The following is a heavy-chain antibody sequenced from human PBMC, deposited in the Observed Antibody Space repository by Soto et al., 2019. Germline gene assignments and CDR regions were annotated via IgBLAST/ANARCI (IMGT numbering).Heavy chain of an antibody. CDR3: AKDNQSGGITMVRGVTNTNYYGRDV. V-gene: IGHV3-9*01. CDR2: ISWNSGSI. Sequence: GGSLRLSCAASGFTFDDYAMHWVRQAPGKALEWVSGISWNSGSIGYADSVKGRFTISRDNAKNSLYLQMNSLRAEDTALYYCAKDNQSGGITMVRGVTNTNYYGRDVWVQGTTVTVSS. CDR1: GFTFDDYA. J-gene: IGHJ6*02. D-gene: IGHD3-10*01.